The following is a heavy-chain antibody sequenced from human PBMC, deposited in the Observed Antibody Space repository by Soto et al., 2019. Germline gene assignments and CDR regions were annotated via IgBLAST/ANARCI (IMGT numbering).Heavy chain of an antibody. CDR2: MNPNSGNT. CDR1: GYTFTSYD. J-gene: IGHJ6*02. D-gene: IGHD6-13*01. CDR3: ARDGSSWYGGWSGHYYYYGMDV. V-gene: IGHV1-8*01. Sequence: QVQLVQSGAEVKKPGASVKVSCKASGYTFTSYDINWVRQATGQGLEWMGWMNPNSGNTGYAQKFQGRVTMTRNTSIRTAYMELSSLRSEDTAVYYCARDGSSWYGGWSGHYYYYGMDVWGQGTTVTVSS.